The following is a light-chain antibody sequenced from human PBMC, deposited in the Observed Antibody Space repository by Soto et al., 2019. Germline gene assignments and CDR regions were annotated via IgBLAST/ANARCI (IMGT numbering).Light chain of an antibody. Sequence: EVVMTQSPATLSVSPGETATLSCRASQSVGTNLAWSQQSPGQTPRLLIHGASTRATGIPARFSGSGSATEFTLTITSLQSEDFAVYYCQQYDSWPLIFGGGSKVGVK. J-gene: IGKJ4*01. CDR2: GAS. V-gene: IGKV3-15*01. CDR3: QQYDSWPLI. CDR1: QSVGTN.